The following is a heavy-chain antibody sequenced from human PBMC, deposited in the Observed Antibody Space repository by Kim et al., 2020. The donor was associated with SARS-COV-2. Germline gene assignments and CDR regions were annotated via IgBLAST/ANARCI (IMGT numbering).Heavy chain of an antibody. J-gene: IGHJ6*01. D-gene: IGHD5-12*01. CDR1: GDSIKNSEFY. V-gene: IGHV4-30-4*01. Sequence: SETLSLTCTVSGDSIKNSEFYWSWIRQPQGKGLEWIGNIYYSGTTNYNPSLKSLISMSFDTSNNQFSLKLISVTAADTSVYYCAREKVASMWKYSYDMDV. CDR2: IYYSGTT. CDR3: AREKVASMWKYSYDMDV.